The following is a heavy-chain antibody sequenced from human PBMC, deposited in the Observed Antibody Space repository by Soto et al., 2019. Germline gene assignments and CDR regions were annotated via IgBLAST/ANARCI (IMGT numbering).Heavy chain of an antibody. J-gene: IGHJ4*02. V-gene: IGHV1-2*02. CDR1: GYTFSAYY. Sequence: ASVKVSCKTSGYTFSAYYVHWARLAPVRGFQWLGWINPSNEITAFSQFFQGRVTMTRDTSTNTVHMELNSLTSDDTAVYYCMRGGWGDSPIDYWGQGTQVNVSS. D-gene: IGHD2-15*01. CDR3: MRGGWGDSPIDY. CDR2: INPSNEIT.